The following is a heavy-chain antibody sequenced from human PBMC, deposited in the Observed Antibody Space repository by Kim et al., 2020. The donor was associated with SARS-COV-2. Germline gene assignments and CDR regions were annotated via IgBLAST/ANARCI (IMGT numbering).Heavy chain of an antibody. J-gene: IGHJ4*02. Sequence: SETLSLTCTVSGGSISSYYWSWIRQPAGKGLEWIGRIYTSGSTNYNPSLKSRVTMSVDTSKNQFSLKLSSVTAADTAVYYCTGRDYYDSSGYYSKDYWGQGTLVTVSS. CDR1: GGSISSYY. CDR2: IYTSGST. CDR3: TGRDYYDSSGYYSKDY. D-gene: IGHD3-22*01. V-gene: IGHV4-4*07.